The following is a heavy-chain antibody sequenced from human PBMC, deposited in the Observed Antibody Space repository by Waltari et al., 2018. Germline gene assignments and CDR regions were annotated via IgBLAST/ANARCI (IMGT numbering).Heavy chain of an antibody. CDR3: ARDLPHGYFDV. CDR2: IYLDGSGR. CDR1: GFMFTNYW. J-gene: IGHJ2*01. D-gene: IGHD6-25*01. V-gene: IGHV3-7*01. Sequence: EMQLVQSGGGLVQPGGSLRLSCAASGFMFTNYWMTWVRQAPGQGLEWVANIYLDGSGRYYADSVKGRFTISRDNAKNSVYLQMSSLRVEDTAVYYCARDLPHGYFDVWGRGALVVVSS.